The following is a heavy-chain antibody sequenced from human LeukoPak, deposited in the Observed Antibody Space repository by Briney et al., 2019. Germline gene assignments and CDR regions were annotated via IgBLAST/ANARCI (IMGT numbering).Heavy chain of an antibody. CDR1: GGSISSSSHY. D-gene: IGHD5-18*01. Sequence: SETLSLTCAVSGGSISSSSHYWGWIRQPPGKGLEWIGVSTYYNPSLKNRVTISRDTSKNQFSLKLSSVTAADTAIYYCARAGYSYGIISYFDSWGQGTLVTVSS. J-gene: IGHJ4*02. CDR3: ARAGYSYGIISYFDS. V-gene: IGHV4-39*01. CDR2: VST.